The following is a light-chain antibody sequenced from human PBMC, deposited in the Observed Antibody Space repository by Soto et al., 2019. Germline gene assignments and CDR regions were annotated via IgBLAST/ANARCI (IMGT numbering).Light chain of an antibody. CDR3: QQSYSTPFT. CDR2: AAS. V-gene: IGKV1-39*01. J-gene: IGKJ4*01. CDR1: QSISSY. Sequence: DIQMTQSPSSLSASVGDRVTITCRARQSISSYLNWYQQKPGKAPKLLIYAASTLQSGVPSRFSGSGSGTDFTLTISSLQPEDFATYYYQQSYSTPFTFGGSTEVEIK.